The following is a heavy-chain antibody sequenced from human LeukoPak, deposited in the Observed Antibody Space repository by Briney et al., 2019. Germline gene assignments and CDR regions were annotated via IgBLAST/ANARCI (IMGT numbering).Heavy chain of an antibody. CDR3: TSSGYHGGFDY. CDR2: ISSSGSTI. J-gene: IGHJ4*02. V-gene: IGHV3-48*03. D-gene: IGHD3-22*01. CDR1: GFTFSSYE. Sequence: GGSLRLSCAASGFTFSSYEMNWVRQAPGKGLEWVSYISSSGSTIYYADSVKGRFTISRDNAKNSLYLQMNSLSAEDTAVYYCTSSGYHGGFDYWGQGPLVTVP.